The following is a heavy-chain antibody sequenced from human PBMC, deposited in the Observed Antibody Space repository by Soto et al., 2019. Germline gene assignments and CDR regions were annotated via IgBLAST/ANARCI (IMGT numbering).Heavy chain of an antibody. D-gene: IGHD6-13*01. J-gene: IGHJ4*02. CDR1: GGTFSSYA. V-gene: IGHV1-69*13. Sequence: GASVKGSCKASGGTFSSYAISWVRQAPGQGLEWMGGVIPIFGTANYAQKFQGRVTITADESTSTAYMELSSLRSEDTAVYYCAREPGYSTLVFDYWGQGTLVTVSS. CDR3: AREPGYSTLVFDY. CDR2: VIPIFGTA.